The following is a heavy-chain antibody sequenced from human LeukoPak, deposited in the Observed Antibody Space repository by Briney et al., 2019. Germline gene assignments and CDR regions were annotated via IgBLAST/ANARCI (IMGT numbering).Heavy chain of an antibody. CDR3: ARENDILTGYSAELDY. CDR2: ISSSSSYI. Sequence: GGSLRLSCAASGFTFSSYSMNWVRQAPGKGLEWVSSISSSSSYIYYADSVKGRFTISRDNAKNSLYLQMYSLRAEDTAVYYSARENDILTGYSAELDYWGQGTLVTVSS. D-gene: IGHD3-9*01. J-gene: IGHJ4*02. CDR1: GFTFSSYS. V-gene: IGHV3-21*01.